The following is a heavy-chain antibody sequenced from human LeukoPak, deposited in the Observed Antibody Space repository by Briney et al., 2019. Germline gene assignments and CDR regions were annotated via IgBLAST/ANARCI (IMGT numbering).Heavy chain of an antibody. D-gene: IGHD6-13*01. CDR3: ARGGEAAAAAFDP. Sequence: VASVKVSCKASGGTFSSYAISWVRQAPGQGLEWMGGIIPIFGTANYAQKFQGRVTITADKSTSTAYMELSSLRSEDTAVYYCARGGEAAAAAFDPWGQGTLVTDSS. CDR2: IIPIFGTA. CDR1: GGTFSSYA. V-gene: IGHV1-69*06. J-gene: IGHJ5*02.